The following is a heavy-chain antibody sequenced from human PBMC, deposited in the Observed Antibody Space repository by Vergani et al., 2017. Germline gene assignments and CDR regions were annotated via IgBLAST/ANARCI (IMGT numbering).Heavy chain of an antibody. Sequence: ELQLMESGGGVVQPGGSLRLSCAASGFTFSSSGMSWVRQAPGEGLKWVSVISGSGGRAEYADSGKGRFTDSRENSKNTLYLQLNRVRAADTDVYYCATDVLPWGGHYFEYWGQGTLVTVSS. CDR3: ATDVLPWGGHYFEY. J-gene: IGHJ4*02. CDR2: ISGSGGRA. V-gene: IGHV3-23*01. D-gene: IGHD7-27*01. CDR1: GFTFSSSG.